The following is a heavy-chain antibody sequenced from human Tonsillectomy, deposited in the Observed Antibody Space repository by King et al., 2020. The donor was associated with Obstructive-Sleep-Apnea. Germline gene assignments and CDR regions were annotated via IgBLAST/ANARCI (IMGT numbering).Heavy chain of an antibody. CDR2: IRFDGTNK. CDR3: AKDTEFCSGGSCYSDYFDS. Sequence: VQLVESGGGVVQPGRSLRLSCAASGFTFSSYGMHWVRQAPGKGLEGVAFIRFDGTNKHYADSVKGRFTISRDNSRNTLYLQMNSLRAEDTAVYYCAKDTEFCSGGSCYSDYFDSWGQGTLVTVSS. V-gene: IGHV3-30*02. D-gene: IGHD2-15*01. J-gene: IGHJ4*02. CDR1: GFTFSSYG.